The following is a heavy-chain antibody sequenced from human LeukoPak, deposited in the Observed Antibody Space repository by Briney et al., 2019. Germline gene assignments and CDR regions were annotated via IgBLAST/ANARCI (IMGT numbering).Heavy chain of an antibody. CDR2: IRYDGSNK. CDR3: AKEQGVVVPAAHDY. Sequence: PGGSLRLSCAASGFIFKSYWMSWVRQAPGKGLEWVAFIRYDGSNKYYADSVKGRFTISRDNSKNTLYLQMNSLRAEDTTVYYCAKEQGVVVPAAHDYWGQGTLVTVSS. J-gene: IGHJ4*02. D-gene: IGHD2-2*01. V-gene: IGHV3-30*02. CDR1: GFIFKSYW.